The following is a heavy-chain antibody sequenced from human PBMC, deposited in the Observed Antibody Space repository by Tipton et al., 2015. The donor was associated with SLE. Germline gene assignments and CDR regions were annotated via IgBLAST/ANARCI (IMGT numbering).Heavy chain of an antibody. CDR3: ARLRYRGYSYGSGYYYGMDV. Sequence: GSLRLSCAASGFTFSSYWMSWVRQPPGKGLEWIGSIYYSGSTYYNPSLKSRVTISVDTFKNQFSLKLSSVTAADTAVYYCARLRYRGYSYGSGYYYGMDVWGQGTTVTVSS. V-gene: IGHV4-39*07. J-gene: IGHJ6*02. CDR1: GFTFSSYW. D-gene: IGHD5-18*01. CDR2: IYYSGST.